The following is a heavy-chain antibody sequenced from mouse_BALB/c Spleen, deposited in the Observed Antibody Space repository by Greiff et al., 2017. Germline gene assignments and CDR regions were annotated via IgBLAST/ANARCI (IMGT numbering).Heavy chain of an antibody. Sequence: EVQGVESGGGLVKPGGSLKLSCAASGFTFSSYAMSWVRQTPEKRLEWVASISSGGSTYYPDSVKGRFTISRDNARNILYLQMSSLRSEDTAMYYCARDDAVGDFDYWGQGTTLTVSS. D-gene: IGHD2-3*01. V-gene: IGHV5-6-5*01. CDR3: ARDDAVGDFDY. CDR2: ISSGGST. J-gene: IGHJ2*01. CDR1: GFTFSSYA.